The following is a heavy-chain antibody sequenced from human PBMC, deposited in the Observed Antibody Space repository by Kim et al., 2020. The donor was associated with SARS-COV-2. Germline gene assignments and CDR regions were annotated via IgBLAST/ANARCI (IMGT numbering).Heavy chain of an antibody. V-gene: IGHV3-66*01. J-gene: IGHJ6*02. Sequence: GGSLRLSCAASGFTVSSNYMSWVRQAPGKGLEWVSVIYSGGSTSYAASVKGRCTISRDNYKNTLYLQMNSLKAEDTAVYYCARDTNDILTGYSNKYYYYYGVDVWGQGTTVTGPS. CDR3: ARDTNDILTGYSNKYYYYYGVDV. CDR2: IYSGGST. CDR1: GFTVSSNY. D-gene: IGHD3-9*01.